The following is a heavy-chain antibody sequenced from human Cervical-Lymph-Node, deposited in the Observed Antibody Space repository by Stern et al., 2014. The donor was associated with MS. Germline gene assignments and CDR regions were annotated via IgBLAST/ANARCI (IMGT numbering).Heavy chain of an antibody. V-gene: IGHV1-18*01. J-gene: IGHJ5*02. CDR3: ASGSLEGFDP. Sequence: QVQLVQSGGEVKKPGASVKVSCKASGYTFTSLGISWVRQAPGQGLEWMGWISAYNGNTTYAQNLQGRVPLTTDTSTSTAYMELRSLTSDDTAAYYCASGSLEGFDPWGQGTLVTVSS. CDR2: ISAYNGNT. CDR1: GYTFTSLG. D-gene: IGHD5-24*01.